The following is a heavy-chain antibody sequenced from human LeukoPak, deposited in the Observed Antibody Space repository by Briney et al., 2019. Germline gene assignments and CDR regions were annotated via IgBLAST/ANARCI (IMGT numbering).Heavy chain of an antibody. CDR1: GFTFSSYS. V-gene: IGHV3-21*01. CDR2: ISSSSSYI. Sequence: GGSLRLSCAASGFTFSSYSMNWVRQAPGKGLEWVSSISSSSSYIYHADSVKGRFTISRDNAKNSLYLQINSLRAEDTAVYYCARGDDSSGYYYQWGQGTLVTVSS. J-gene: IGHJ4*02. D-gene: IGHD3-22*01. CDR3: ARGDDSSGYYYQ.